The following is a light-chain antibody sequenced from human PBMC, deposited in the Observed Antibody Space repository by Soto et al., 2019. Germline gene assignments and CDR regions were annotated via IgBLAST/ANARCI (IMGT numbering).Light chain of an antibody. CDR1: QGISSY. CDR3: QQLNRYPIT. J-gene: IGKJ5*01. V-gene: IGKV1-9*01. Sequence: DIQLTQSPSFLSASVGDRVTITCRASQGISSYLAWYQQKPGEAPKLLIYAASTLQSGVPSRFSGSGSGTEFTLTISSLQPKDFATYYCQQLNRYPITFGQGTRLEIK. CDR2: AAS.